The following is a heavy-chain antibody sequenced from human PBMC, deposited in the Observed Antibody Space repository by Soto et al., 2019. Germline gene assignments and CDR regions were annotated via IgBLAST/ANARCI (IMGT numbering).Heavy chain of an antibody. J-gene: IGHJ6*02. CDR2: INPETGGT. CDR1: GYTFTGYY. V-gene: IGHV1-2*02. Sequence: QVQLVQSGADVKTPGASVRVSCKASGYTFTGYYVHWVREAPGQGLGWMGWINPETGGTSYAQKFQGRVTLSRDTSISTAYLELSRLRFDDAAVYFCARDRYQVISDVMDVWGQGTTVTVSS. CDR3: ARDRYQVISDVMDV. D-gene: IGHD2-2*01.